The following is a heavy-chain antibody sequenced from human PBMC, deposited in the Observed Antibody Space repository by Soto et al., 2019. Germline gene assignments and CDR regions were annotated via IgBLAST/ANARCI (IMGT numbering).Heavy chain of an antibody. Sequence: ASVKVSCKASGYTFTNHVMHWVRQAPGQRLEWMGSINAGDDNTKYSQKFQGRVTITTDTSASTAYMELSSLRSEDTAVYYCARESGYPLDYWGQ. CDR1: GYTFTNHV. CDR3: ARESGYPLDY. J-gene: IGHJ4*02. CDR2: INAGDDNT. D-gene: IGHD3-22*01. V-gene: IGHV1-3*01.